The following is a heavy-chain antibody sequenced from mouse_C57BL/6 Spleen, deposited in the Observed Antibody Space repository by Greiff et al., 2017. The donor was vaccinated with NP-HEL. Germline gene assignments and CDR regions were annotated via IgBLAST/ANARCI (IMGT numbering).Heavy chain of an antibody. CDR3: ARHALRGYAMDY. CDR2: IWSDGST. D-gene: IGHD1-1*01. Sequence: VQLKQSGPGLVAPSQSLSITCTVSGFSLTSYGVHWVRQPPGKGLEWLVVIWSDGSTTYNSALKSRLSISKDNSKSQVFLKMNSRQTDDTAMYYCARHALRGYAMDYWGQGTSVTVSS. V-gene: IGHV2-6-1*01. CDR1: GFSLTSYG. J-gene: IGHJ4*01.